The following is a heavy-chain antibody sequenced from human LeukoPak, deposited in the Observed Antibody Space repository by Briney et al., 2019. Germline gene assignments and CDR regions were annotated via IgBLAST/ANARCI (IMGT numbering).Heavy chain of an antibody. CDR1: GFTLSGYA. J-gene: IGHJ3*02. V-gene: IGHV3-23*01. Sequence: GGSLRLPCAASGFTLSGYAMTWVRQAPGKGLEWVSAFGGDGRSTYYADSVKGRFTISRDNSKNTLYLQMSSLRAEDTAIYYCAKDWRDYGDFHAFDIWGQGTMVTVSP. CDR2: FGGDGRST. D-gene: IGHD4-17*01. CDR3: AKDWRDYGDFHAFDI.